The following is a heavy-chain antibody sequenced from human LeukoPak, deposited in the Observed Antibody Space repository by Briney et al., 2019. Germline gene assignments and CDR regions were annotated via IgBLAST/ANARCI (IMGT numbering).Heavy chain of an antibody. D-gene: IGHD2-15*01. CDR1: GGTFSSYA. CDR3: ARDGRAAVPDY. V-gene: IGHV1-69*13. Sequence: SVTVSFKASGGTFSSYAISWVRQAPGQGLEWMGGIIPIFGTANYAQKFQGRVTITADESTSTAYMELSSLRSEDTAVYYCARDGRAAVPDYWGQGTLVTVSS. CDR2: IIPIFGTA. J-gene: IGHJ4*02.